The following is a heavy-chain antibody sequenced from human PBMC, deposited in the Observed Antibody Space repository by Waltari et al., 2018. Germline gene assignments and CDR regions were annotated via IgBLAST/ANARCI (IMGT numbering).Heavy chain of an antibody. D-gene: IGHD2-2*01. Sequence: QLQLQESGPGLVKPSETLSLTCTVSGGSISSSSYYWGWIRQPPGKGLEWIGSIYYSGRTYYNPSRKSRVTISVDTSKNQFSLKLSSVTAADTAVYYCARVSRPEYCSSTSCPTDYWGQGTLVTVSS. CDR2: IYYSGRT. J-gene: IGHJ4*02. CDR1: GGSISSSSYY. CDR3: ARVSRPEYCSSTSCPTDY. V-gene: IGHV4-39*07.